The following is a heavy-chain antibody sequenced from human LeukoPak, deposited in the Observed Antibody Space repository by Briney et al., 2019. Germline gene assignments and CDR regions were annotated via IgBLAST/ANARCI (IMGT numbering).Heavy chain of an antibody. J-gene: IGHJ6*03. D-gene: IGHD1-1*01. Sequence: PGGSLRLSCAASGFTFDDYGMSWVRQAPGKGLEWVSAINWNGGSTGYADSVKGRFTISRDNAKNSLYLQMNSLRAEDTALYYCARQPPTNLDYPGTSQDNSHYNYTAVSSKGTTAT. CDR3: ARQPPTNLDYPGTSQDNSHYNYTAV. CDR2: INWNGGST. V-gene: IGHV3-20*04. CDR1: GFTFDDYG.